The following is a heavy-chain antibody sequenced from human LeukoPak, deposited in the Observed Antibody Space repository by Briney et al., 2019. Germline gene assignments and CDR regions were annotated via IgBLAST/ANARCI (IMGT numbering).Heavy chain of an antibody. Sequence: GGSLRLSCAASGFTFSSYGMSWVRQAPGKGLEWVSAIGGRDGSTYYADSVKGRFTISRDNAKNSLYLQMNSLRAEDTAVYYCASALPRIQLWQGNYWGQGTLVTVSS. V-gene: IGHV3-23*01. CDR3: ASALPRIQLWQGNY. J-gene: IGHJ4*02. D-gene: IGHD5-18*01. CDR1: GFTFSSYG. CDR2: IGGRDGST.